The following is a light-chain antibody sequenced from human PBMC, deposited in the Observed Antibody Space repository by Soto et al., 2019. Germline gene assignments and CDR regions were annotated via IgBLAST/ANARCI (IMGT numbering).Light chain of an antibody. Sequence: DIQMTQSPSSLSASVGDRVTITCQASQDISNYLTWYQQKPGKAPKLLIYAASKLETGAPSRFSGSGSGTEYTFTISSLQPEDIATYYCQQYDNLPLTFGGGTKVEIK. V-gene: IGKV1-33*01. CDR2: AAS. CDR1: QDISNY. J-gene: IGKJ4*01. CDR3: QQYDNLPLT.